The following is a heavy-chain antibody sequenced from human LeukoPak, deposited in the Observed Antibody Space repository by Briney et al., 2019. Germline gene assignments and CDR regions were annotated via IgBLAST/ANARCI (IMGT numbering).Heavy chain of an antibody. CDR3: AIEEPRDAFDI. Sequence: SETLSLTCVVSGYSINSGHYCDRIRQPPGKGLEWIGSIYHSGSTYYNPSLKSRATISVDTSKKQFSLKVRSMTAADTAVYYCAIEEPRDAFDIWGQGTMVTVSS. CDR1: GYSINSGHY. J-gene: IGHJ3*02. V-gene: IGHV4-38-2*02. CDR2: IYHSGST.